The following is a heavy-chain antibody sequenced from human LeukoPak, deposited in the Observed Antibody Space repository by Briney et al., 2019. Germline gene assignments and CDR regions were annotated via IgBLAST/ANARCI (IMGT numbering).Heavy chain of an antibody. CDR2: IYHSGST. D-gene: IGHD3-22*01. CDR1: GYSISSGYY. CDR3: ARERSLYYYDRNHVDAFDI. J-gene: IGHJ3*02. Sequence: PSETLSLTCTVSGYSISSGYYWGWIRQPPGKGLEWIGTIYHSGSTYYNPSLKSRVTISVDTSTNQFSLKLSSVTAADTAVYYCARERSLYYYDRNHVDAFDIWGQGTMVTVSS. V-gene: IGHV4-38-2*02.